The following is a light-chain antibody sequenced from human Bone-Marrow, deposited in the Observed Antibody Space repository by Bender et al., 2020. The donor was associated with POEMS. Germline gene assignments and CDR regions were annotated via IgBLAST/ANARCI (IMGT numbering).Light chain of an antibody. Sequence: QSALTQPSSVSASPGQSITISCTGTSSDVGVYDYVSWYQQHSGKAPKLIIYEGSKRPSGVSNRFSGSKSGNTASLTISGLQAEDEADYYCCSYAGSSPVFGGGTKLTVL. CDR3: CSYAGSSPV. J-gene: IGLJ3*02. CDR2: EGS. V-gene: IGLV2-23*01. CDR1: SSDVGVYDY.